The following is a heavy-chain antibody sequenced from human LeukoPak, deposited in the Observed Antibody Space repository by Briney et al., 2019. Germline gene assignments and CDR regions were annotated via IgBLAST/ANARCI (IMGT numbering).Heavy chain of an antibody. J-gene: IGHJ4*02. CDR3: ARAVKYRSGPLTDLLPYYFDY. CDR1: GYTFTNYA. D-gene: IGHD6-19*01. CDR2: TNTGNGNT. Sequence: GASVKVSCKASGYTFTNYAMHWVRQAPGQRLEWMGWTNTGNGNTKYSQEFQGRVTITRDTSANTAYMELSSLRSEDMAVYYCARAVKYRSGPLTDLLPYYFDYWGQGTLVTVSS. V-gene: IGHV1-3*02.